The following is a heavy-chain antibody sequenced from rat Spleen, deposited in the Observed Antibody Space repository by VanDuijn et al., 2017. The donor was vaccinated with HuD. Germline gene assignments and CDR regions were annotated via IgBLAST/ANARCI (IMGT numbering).Heavy chain of an antibody. CDR2: ISTCGDDT. Sequence: EVQLVESGGGLVQPGRSLKLSCAASGFTFSNSGMAWVRQAPTKGLEWVASISTCGDDTYYPDSVKGRFTISRKNEKNTLYLQMDSLRYEDTANYYCARGGYNYGWFAYWGQGTLVTVSS. CDR3: ARGGYNYGWFAY. J-gene: IGHJ3*01. V-gene: IGHV5S13*01. CDR1: GFTFSNSG. D-gene: IGHD1-9*01.